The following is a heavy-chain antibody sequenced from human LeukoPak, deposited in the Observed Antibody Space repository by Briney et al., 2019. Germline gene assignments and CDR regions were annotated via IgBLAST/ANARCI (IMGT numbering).Heavy chain of an antibody. Sequence: ASVKVSCKASGYTLTSYGITWVRQAPGQGLEWMGWISPNNGNTNYAQKLQGRVTMTTDTSTTTAYMELRSLRSDDTAVYYCARGQGSGSYFALDYRGQGTLVTVSS. CDR2: ISPNNGNT. CDR3: ARGQGSGSYFALDY. D-gene: IGHD1-26*01. J-gene: IGHJ4*02. V-gene: IGHV1-18*01. CDR1: GYTLTSYG.